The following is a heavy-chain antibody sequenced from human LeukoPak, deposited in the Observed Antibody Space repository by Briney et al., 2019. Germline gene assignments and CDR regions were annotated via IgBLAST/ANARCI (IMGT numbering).Heavy chain of an antibody. CDR3: AGREAEESGPIDY. V-gene: IGHV3-23*01. Sequence: GGSLRLSCAASGVTFYKSGMTWVRQAPGTGMEWVSAISGRGDCTYYADSVNGRLTISRNNTKNMLCLQMNCPRADATAVYYCAGREAEESGPIDYWGQGTLVTASS. CDR2: ISGRGDCT. CDR1: GVTFYKSG. D-gene: IGHD3-3*01. J-gene: IGHJ4*02.